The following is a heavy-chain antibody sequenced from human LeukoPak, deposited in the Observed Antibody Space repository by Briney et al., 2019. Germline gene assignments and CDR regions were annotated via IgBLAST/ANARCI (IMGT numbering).Heavy chain of an antibody. J-gene: IGHJ3*01. D-gene: IGHD3-3*01. CDR3: AKVGVGATLRPHCFDA. CDR2: ITGSSGVT. Sequence: HPGGSLRLSCAASRFIFRNYGMHWVRQAPGKGLEWVSSITGSSGVTYYADAMKGRLTISRDNSKNTVFLQMNSLRHEDTALYFCAKVGVGATLRPHCFDAWGQGTMVMVSS. V-gene: IGHV3-23*01. CDR1: RFIFRNYG.